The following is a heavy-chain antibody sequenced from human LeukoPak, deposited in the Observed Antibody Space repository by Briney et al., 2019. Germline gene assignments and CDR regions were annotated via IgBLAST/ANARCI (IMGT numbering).Heavy chain of an antibody. CDR3: ASFSGIAVARVDAFDI. V-gene: IGHV3-74*01. Sequence: PGGSLRLSCAASGFTFSSYWMHWVRQAPGKGLVWVSRINTDGSSTSYADSVKGRFTISRDNAKNTLYLQMNSLRAEDTAVYYCASFSGIAVARVDAFDIWGQGTMVTVSS. J-gene: IGHJ3*02. D-gene: IGHD6-19*01. CDR2: INTDGSST. CDR1: GFTFSSYW.